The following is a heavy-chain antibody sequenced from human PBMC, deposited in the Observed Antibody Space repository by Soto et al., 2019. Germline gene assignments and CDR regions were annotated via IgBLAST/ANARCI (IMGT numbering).Heavy chain of an antibody. J-gene: IGHJ6*02. Sequence: EVQLVESGGGLVQPGGSVRLSCAASKFTITSYWMHWVRQAPGKGLVWVSRINSEGSSISYADAVKGRFTISRDNAKNTLYLQMNSVRVEDTAVYYCAREVSHGYVLRGMDVWGQGTTVTVFS. CDR3: AREVSHGYVLRGMDV. CDR1: KFTITSYW. CDR2: INSEGSSI. V-gene: IGHV3-74*01. D-gene: IGHD5-18*01.